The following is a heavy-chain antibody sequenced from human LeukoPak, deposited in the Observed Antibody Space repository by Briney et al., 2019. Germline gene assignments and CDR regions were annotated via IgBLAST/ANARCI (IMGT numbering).Heavy chain of an antibody. J-gene: IGHJ4*02. CDR3: AREMGSVTTIDY. CDR2: ISSSGSTI. V-gene: IGHV3-48*04. CDR1: GFTFSSYG. Sequence: PGGSLRLSCAASGFTFSSYGMSWVRQAPGKGLEWVSYISSSGSTIYYADSVKGRFTISRDNAKNSLYLQMNSLRAEDTAVYYCAREMGSVTTIDYWGQGTLVTVSS. D-gene: IGHD4-17*01.